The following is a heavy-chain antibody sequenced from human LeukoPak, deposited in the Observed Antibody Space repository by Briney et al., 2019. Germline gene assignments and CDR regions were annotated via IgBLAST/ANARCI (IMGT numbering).Heavy chain of an antibody. D-gene: IGHD4-17*01. CDR1: GFTLRSYA. CDR3: GKDPNGDYVGAFDM. J-gene: IGHJ3*02. V-gene: IGHV3-23*01. CDR2: ISASGGRT. Sequence: PGGSLRLSCAASGFTLRSYAMSWVRQAPGKGPQWVSGISASGGRTYYADSVKGRFTISRDTSRNTLYLQMDSLRADDTAVYYCGKDPNGDYVGAFDMWGQGKKVTVSS.